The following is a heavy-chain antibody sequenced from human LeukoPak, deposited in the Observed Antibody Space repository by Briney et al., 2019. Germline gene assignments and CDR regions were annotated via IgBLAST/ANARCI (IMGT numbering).Heavy chain of an antibody. CDR2: IWYAGSNN. CDR3: ARDAQSPAVSGCESYDD. CDR1: GFTISSYG. Sequence: SLRLICAASGFTISSYGRHWVRQAPGKGLEWVAVIWYAGSNNYYADSGKGRFPISRDNSTISVYLQMNSLRAEDTAVYYCARDAQSPAVSGCESYDDWGHPTLVIVSS. J-gene: IGHJ4*01. D-gene: IGHD6-19*01. V-gene: IGHV3-33*01.